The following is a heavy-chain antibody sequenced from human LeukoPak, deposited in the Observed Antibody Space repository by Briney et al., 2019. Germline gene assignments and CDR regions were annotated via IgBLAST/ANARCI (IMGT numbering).Heavy chain of an antibody. CDR3: AREYSSSPGLNWFDP. V-gene: IGHV4-39*07. CDR2: IYHSGST. D-gene: IGHD6-6*01. Sequence: SETLSLTCSVSGGSITSSSYYWGWIRQPPGKGLEWIGSIYHSGSTYYNPSLKSRVTISVDTSKNQFSLKLSSVTAADTAVYYCAREYSSSPGLNWFDPWGQGTLVTVSS. CDR1: GGSITSSSYY. J-gene: IGHJ5*02.